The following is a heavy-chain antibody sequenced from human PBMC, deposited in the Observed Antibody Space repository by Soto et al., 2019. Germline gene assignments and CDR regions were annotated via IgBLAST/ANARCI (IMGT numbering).Heavy chain of an antibody. J-gene: IGHJ4*02. Sequence: EVQLLESGGGLVQPGGSLRLSCAASGFTFSSYAMRWVRQAPGKGLEWVSAISGSGDSTYYADSVKGRFTISRDNSKNTMYLQINNLRAEDTAVYYCARRGSGSYYDYWGQGTLVTVSS. CDR2: ISGSGDST. CDR1: GFTFSSYA. CDR3: ARRGSGSYYDY. V-gene: IGHV3-23*01. D-gene: IGHD1-26*01.